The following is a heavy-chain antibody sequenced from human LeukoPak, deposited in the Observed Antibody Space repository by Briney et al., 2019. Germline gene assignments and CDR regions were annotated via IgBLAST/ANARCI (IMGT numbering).Heavy chain of an antibody. Sequence: ASVKVSCKASGYTFTSYGISWVRQAPGQGLEWMGWISACNGNTNYAQKLQGRVTMTTDTSTSTAYMELRSLRSDDTAVYYCRVARLRVGFDYWGQGTLVTVSS. CDR1: GYTFTSYG. V-gene: IGHV1-18*01. CDR2: ISACNGNT. CDR3: RVARLRVGFDY. D-gene: IGHD5-12*01. J-gene: IGHJ4*02.